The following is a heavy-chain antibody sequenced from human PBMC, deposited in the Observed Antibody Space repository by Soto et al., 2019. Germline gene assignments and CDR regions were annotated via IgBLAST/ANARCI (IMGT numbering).Heavy chain of an antibody. CDR1: GFTFDDNA. CDR3: AISQDRGGRTTFIY. V-gene: IGHV3-9*01. D-gene: IGHD3-16*01. Sequence: GGSLRLSCAVSGFTFDDNAIHWVRQAPEKGLEXVSXXNXXSXXXXXDXXXGRFTISRDNAENSLYLQMNSLRAEDTALYYCAISQDRGGRTTFIYWGQGTQVTAPQ. CDR2: XNXXSXX. J-gene: IGHJ4*02.